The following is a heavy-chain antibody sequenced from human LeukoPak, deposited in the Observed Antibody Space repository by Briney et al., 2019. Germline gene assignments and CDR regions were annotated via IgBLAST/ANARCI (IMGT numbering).Heavy chain of an antibody. CDR3: ARHGPPDGGNSVFYYGMDV. CDR1: GGSISSYY. Sequence: PSETLSLTCTVSGGSISSYYWSWIRQPPGKGLEWIGYIYYSGSTNYNPSLKSRVTISVDTSKNQFSLKLSSVTAADTAAYYCARHGPPDGGNSVFYYGMDVWGQGTTVTVSS. D-gene: IGHD4-23*01. V-gene: IGHV4-59*08. J-gene: IGHJ6*02. CDR2: IYYSGST.